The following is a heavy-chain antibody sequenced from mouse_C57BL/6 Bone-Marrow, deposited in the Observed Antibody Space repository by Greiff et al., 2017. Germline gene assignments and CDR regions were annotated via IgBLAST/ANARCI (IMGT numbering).Heavy chain of an antibody. D-gene: IGHD2-5*01. J-gene: IGHJ3*01. CDR3: ARTLYSNYGAY. CDR1: GYTFTSYW. CDR2: IDPSDSYT. Sequence: QVQLKQSGAELVMPGASVKLSCKASGYTFTSYWMHWVKQRPGQGLEWIGEIDPSDSYTNYNQQFKGKSTLTVDKSSSTAYMQLSSLTSEDSAVYYCARTLYSNYGAYWGQGTLVTVSA. V-gene: IGHV1-69*01.